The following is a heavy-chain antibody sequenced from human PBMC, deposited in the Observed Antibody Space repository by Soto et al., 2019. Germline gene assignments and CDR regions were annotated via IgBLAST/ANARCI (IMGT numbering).Heavy chain of an antibody. Sequence: QVQLVQSGVEVKKPGSSVKVSCKAAGGSFSIYTVFWVRQAPGQGLEWMGRIIPMFDIANYAQNFQGRVTLNADKFTDTVYMEMLSLRSDDTAVDYCPRGSWSAEVVDIWGQGTLVTVSS. CDR3: PRGSWSAEVVDI. CDR1: GGSFSIYT. D-gene: IGHD6-13*01. J-gene: IGHJ3*02. V-gene: IGHV1-69*02. CDR2: IIPMFDIA.